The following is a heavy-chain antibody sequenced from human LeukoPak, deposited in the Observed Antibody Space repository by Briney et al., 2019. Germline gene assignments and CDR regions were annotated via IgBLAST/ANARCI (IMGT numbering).Heavy chain of an antibody. CDR2: INWNGGST. D-gene: IGHD3-10*02. J-gene: IGHJ6*03. CDR1: GFTFYEYS. Sequence: GGSLRLSCAASGFTFYEYSGCSGSHAPGKGLEWVSGINWNGGSTGYADSVKGRFTISRDNAKNSLYLQMNSLRAEDTAVYYCAELGITMIGGVWGKGTTVTISS. V-gene: IGHV3-20*04. CDR3: AELGITMIGGV.